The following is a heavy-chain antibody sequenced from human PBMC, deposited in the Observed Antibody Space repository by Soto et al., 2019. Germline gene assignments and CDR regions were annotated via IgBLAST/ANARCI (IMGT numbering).Heavy chain of an antibody. D-gene: IGHD5-18*01. Sequence: ASVKVSCKASGYSFTNYAIHWVRQAPGQRLEWMGWINPANGDTKYSENFQGTVSLSRDTSASTVDMELRGLKSEDTAIYYCARAPVGYSRFDSWGQGTLVTVSS. V-gene: IGHV1-3*01. CDR1: GYSFTNYA. CDR2: INPANGDT. CDR3: ARAPVGYSRFDS. J-gene: IGHJ4*02.